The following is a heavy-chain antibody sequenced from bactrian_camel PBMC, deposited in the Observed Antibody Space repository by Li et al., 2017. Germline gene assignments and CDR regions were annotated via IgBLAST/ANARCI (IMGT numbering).Heavy chain of an antibody. D-gene: IGHD5*01. CDR2: IYSDGTNT. CDR1: GFTFNIHY. CDR3: AFAVVGGGLWYDTYEYHY. Sequence: HVQLVESGGGLVQPGGSLRLSCATSGFTFNIHYINWIRQAPGKGLEWVASIYSDGTNTYYADSVKGRFTISRDDAKNTVHLQMNGLRPEDTAMYYCAFAVVGGGLWYDTYEYHYWGQGTQVTVS. V-gene: IGHV3-2*01. J-gene: IGHJ4*01.